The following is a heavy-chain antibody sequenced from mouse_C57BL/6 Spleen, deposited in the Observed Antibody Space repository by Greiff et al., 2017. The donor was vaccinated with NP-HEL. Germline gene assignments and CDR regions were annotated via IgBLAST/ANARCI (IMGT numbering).Heavy chain of an antibody. CDR2: ISDGGSYT. CDR3: ARDRFTTVVATDYAMDY. J-gene: IGHJ4*01. D-gene: IGHD1-1*01. CDR1: GFTFSSYA. V-gene: IGHV5-4*01. Sequence: EVKVEESGGGLVKPGGSLKLSCAASGFTFSSYAMSWVRQTPEKRLEWVATISDGGSYTYYPDNVKGRFTISRDNAKNNLYLQMSHLKSEDTAMYYCARDRFTTVVATDYAMDYWGQGTSVTVSS.